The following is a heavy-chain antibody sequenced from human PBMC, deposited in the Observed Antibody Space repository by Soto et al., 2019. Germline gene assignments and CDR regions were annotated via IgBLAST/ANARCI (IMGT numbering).Heavy chain of an antibody. V-gene: IGHV3-11*01. J-gene: IGHJ4*02. CDR2: IDSRGRTL. CDR1: XFTFSDYS. CDR3: ARQAARNYIDS. D-gene: IGHD6-6*01. Sequence: SLRLSCVASXFTFSDYSMSWIRQAPGKGLEWLAFIDSRGRTLSYADSVRGRFTISRDNAENSVYLQMDSLRADDTAVYYCARQAARNYIDSWGQGNSVTVSS.